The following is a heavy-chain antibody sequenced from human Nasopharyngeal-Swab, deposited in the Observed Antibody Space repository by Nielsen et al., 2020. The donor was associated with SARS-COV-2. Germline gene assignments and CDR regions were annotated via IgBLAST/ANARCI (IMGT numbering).Heavy chain of an antibody. J-gene: IGHJ3*02. Sequence: GESLKISCAASGFTFSHYTMKWVRQAPGKGLEWVSSISSTSSYIFYADSVKGRFTISRDNAKNSLYLQMNSLRAEDTAVYYCARVLYYDSSALTIWGQGTMVTVSS. CDR2: ISSTSSYI. V-gene: IGHV3-21*01. CDR1: GFTFSHYT. CDR3: ARVLYYDSSALTI. D-gene: IGHD3-22*01.